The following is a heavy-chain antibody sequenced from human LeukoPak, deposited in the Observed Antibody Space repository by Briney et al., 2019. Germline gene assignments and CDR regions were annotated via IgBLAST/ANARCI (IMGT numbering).Heavy chain of an antibody. V-gene: IGHV3-30*02. CDR2: IRYDGSNT. CDR1: GFPFNTYF. D-gene: IGHD3-3*01. CDR3: AKSRSNYDFWSAFDY. J-gene: IGHJ4*02. Sequence: GGSLRLSCVASGFPFNTYFMHWVRQAPGKGLEGVASIRYDGSNTYYADSVRGRLSISRDNSKETLYLQMNSLRTGDTAVYYCAKSRSNYDFWSAFDYWGQGALVTVSS.